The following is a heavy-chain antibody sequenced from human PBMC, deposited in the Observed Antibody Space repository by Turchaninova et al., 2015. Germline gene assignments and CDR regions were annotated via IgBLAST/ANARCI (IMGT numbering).Heavy chain of an antibody. CDR1: GGSISSSNW. J-gene: IGHJ4*02. D-gene: IGHD1-26*01. CDR2: IYHSGST. CDR3: ARLAGIVGAKYVDY. V-gene: IGHV4-4*02. Sequence: GLVKPSGTLSLTCAVSGGSISSSNWWSWVRQPPGKGLEWIGEIYHSGSTNYNPSLKSRVTISVEKSKNQFSLNLSSVTAADTAVYYCARLAGIVGAKYVDYWGQGTLVTVSS.